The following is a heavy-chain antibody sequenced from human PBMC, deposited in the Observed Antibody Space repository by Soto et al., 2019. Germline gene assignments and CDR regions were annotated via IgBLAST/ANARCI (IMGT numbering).Heavy chain of an antibody. CDR3: ARRHLFDWYLDL. J-gene: IGHJ2*01. V-gene: IGHV3-11*01. CDR2: ISSSGSYT. CDR1: GFTFSDYY. Sequence: GGSLRLSCAASGFTFSDYYMSWIRQAPGKGLEWVSYISSSGSYTFYADSAKGRFTISRDNAKHSLFLEMNSLRAEDTAVYFCARRHLFDWYLDLWGRGTLVTVSS.